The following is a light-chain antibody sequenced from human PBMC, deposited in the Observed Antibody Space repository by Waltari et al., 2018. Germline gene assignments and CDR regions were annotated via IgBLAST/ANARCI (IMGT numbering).Light chain of an antibody. CDR3: QQYGSSPPMYT. Sequence: IVLTQSPGTLSLSPGERATLSCRASQSVSNNYLAWYQQKPGQAPRLLIYGASSRATGIPDRFSGSGSGTDFSLIISRLEPEDFAVYYCQQYGSSPPMYTFGQGTKLEIK. CDR2: GAS. CDR1: QSVSNNY. J-gene: IGKJ2*01. V-gene: IGKV3-20*01.